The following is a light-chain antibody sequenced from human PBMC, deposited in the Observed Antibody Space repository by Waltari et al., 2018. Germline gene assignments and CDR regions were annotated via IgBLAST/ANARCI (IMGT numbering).Light chain of an antibody. Sequence: RITQSPSSLSASAGDTVTITCRASQGVSSYVAWYKQKPGNAPKLLIYASSSLQNGVPSRFSGGGSGTEFNLTISGLQSEDFATYYCQQYYSFPVIFGPGTKVEIK. V-gene: IGKV1-8*01. CDR1: QGVSSY. CDR2: ASS. CDR3: QQYYSFPVI. J-gene: IGKJ3*01.